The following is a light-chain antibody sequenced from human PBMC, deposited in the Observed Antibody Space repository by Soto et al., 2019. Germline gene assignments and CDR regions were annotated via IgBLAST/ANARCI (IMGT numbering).Light chain of an antibody. CDR3: QQYNSWPSWT. V-gene: IGKV3-15*01. CDR2: GAS. J-gene: IGKJ1*01. Sequence: EVVMTQSPATLAVSPGERATLSCRASESVSSHVAWYQQHPGQAPRLLLYGASTGATAIPARFSGSGSGTEFTLTISSLQSEDFAVYYCQQYNSWPSWTFGQGTKVEI. CDR1: ESVSSH.